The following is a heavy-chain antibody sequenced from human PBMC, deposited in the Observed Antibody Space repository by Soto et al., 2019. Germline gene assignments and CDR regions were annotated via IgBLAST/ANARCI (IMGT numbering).Heavy chain of an antibody. Sequence: SQTLSLTLAISGDRFSINSAALNWIRQSPSRGLEWLGRTYYRSKLYTRYAVSVKGRLSINPDTSKNQFSLQVNSVTPDDKDVYYCARMVGGSPDYWGQGTLVPVSS. J-gene: IGHJ4*02. CDR3: ARMVGGSPDY. CDR1: GDRFSINSAA. CDR2: TYYRSKLYT. V-gene: IGHV6-1*01. D-gene: IGHD1-26*01.